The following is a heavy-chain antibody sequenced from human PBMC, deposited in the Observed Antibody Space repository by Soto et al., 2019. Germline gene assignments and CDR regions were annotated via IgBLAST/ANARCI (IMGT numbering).Heavy chain of an antibody. J-gene: IGHJ6*02. Sequence: PGESLKISWRGSGYSFTSYWISWVSQMHGKGLEWMGRIDPSDSYTNYSPSFQGHVTISADKSISTAYLQWSSLKASDTAMYYCARRDRSHWYYGMDVWGQGTTVTVSS. CDR1: GYSFTSYW. CDR3: ARRDRSHWYYGMDV. V-gene: IGHV5-10-1*01. D-gene: IGHD1-1*01. CDR2: IDPSDSYT.